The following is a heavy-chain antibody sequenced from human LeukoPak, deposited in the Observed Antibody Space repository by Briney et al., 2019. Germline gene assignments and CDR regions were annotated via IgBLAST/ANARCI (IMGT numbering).Heavy chain of an antibody. CDR3: ARGGSGSYFFDY. V-gene: IGHV3-53*01. CDR2: IYSGGSI. Sequence: GGSLRLSCAASGFTVSSNYMSWVRQAPGKGLEWVSVIYSGGSIYYADSVKGRFTISRDNAKNSLYLQMSSLRAEDTAVYYCARGGSGSYFFDYWGQGTLVTVSS. D-gene: IGHD1-26*01. CDR1: GFTVSSNY. J-gene: IGHJ4*02.